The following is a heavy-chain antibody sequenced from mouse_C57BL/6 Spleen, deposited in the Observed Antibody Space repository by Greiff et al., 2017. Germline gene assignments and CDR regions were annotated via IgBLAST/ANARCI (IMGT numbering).Heavy chain of an antibody. V-gene: IGHV3-6*01. CDR1: GYSITSGYY. CDR2: ISYDGSN. Sequence: EVKLQESGPGLVKPSQSLSLTCSVTGYSITSGYYWNWIRQFPGNKLEWMGYISYDGSNNYNPSLKNRISITRDTSKNQFFLKLNSVTTEDTATYYCATYYYDRAMDYWGQGTSVTVSS. D-gene: IGHD1-1*01. CDR3: ATYYYDRAMDY. J-gene: IGHJ4*01.